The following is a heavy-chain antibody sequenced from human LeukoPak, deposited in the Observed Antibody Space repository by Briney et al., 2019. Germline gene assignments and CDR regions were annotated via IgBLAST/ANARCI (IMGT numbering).Heavy chain of an antibody. CDR3: AREDFYYYGMDV. V-gene: IGHV3-21*01. J-gene: IGHJ6*01. Sequence: GGSLRLSCAASGFTFSSYSMDWVRQAPGKGLEWVSSISSTSDYIYYADSVKGRFTMSRDNAKNSLYLQMNSLRAEDMAVYYCAREDFYYYGMDVWGQGTAVTVSS. CDR2: ISSTSDYI. CDR1: GFTFSSYS.